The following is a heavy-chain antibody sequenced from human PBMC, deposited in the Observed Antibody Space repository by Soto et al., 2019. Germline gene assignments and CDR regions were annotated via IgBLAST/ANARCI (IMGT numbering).Heavy chain of an antibody. CDR2: ILVDGRT. CDR1: GFFCSSYD. V-gene: IGHV3-23*01. Sequence: LRLSCAASGFFCSSYDMSWVRQAPGKGLEWVSTILVDGRTFYVDSVKGRFTISRDSSQNTVYLQMNSLTVGDTALYYCAKATATGGGAFDICGQGTMVTVSS. CDR3: AKATATGGGAFDI. J-gene: IGHJ3*02. D-gene: IGHD2-8*02.